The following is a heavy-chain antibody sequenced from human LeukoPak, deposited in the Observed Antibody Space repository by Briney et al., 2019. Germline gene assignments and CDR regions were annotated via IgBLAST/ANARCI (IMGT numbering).Heavy chain of an antibody. CDR1: GGSISSSNW. Sequence: SETLSLTCAVSGGSISSSNWWSWVRQPPGKGLEWIGEIYHSGSTNYNPSLKSRVTISVDTSKNQFSLKLSSVTAADTAVYYCARGLKYYYDSSGYYSGGYYYYYMDVWGKGTTVTVSS. J-gene: IGHJ6*03. D-gene: IGHD3-22*01. CDR3: ARGLKYYYDSSGYYSGGYYYYYMDV. CDR2: IYHSGST. V-gene: IGHV4-4*02.